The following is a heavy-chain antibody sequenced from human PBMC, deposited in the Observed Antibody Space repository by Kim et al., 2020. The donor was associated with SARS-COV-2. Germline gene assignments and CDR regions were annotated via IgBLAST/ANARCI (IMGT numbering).Heavy chain of an antibody. CDR3: ARDSNNNWDGIDY. V-gene: IGHV3-11*01. CDR1: GFSFSDYS. J-gene: IGHJ4*02. D-gene: IGHD1-20*01. Sequence: GGSLRLSCAASGFSFSDYSMSWVRQAPGKGLEWVSFISPRATAKYYADSVKGRFIISRDNAKNSLYLKLNSLRADDVAIYYCARDSNNNWDGIDYWGQGT. CDR2: ISPRATAK.